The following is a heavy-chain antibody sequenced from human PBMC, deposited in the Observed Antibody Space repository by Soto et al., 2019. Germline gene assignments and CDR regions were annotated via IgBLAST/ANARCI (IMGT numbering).Heavy chain of an antibody. V-gene: IGHV4-31*03. Sequence: SETLSLTCTVSGGSISSGGYYWTWIRQHPGKGLEWIGYIYYSGSTYYNPSLKSRVTISVDTSKNQFSLYLQMNSLRAEDTAVYYCARGRKSSSPLYYFDYWGQGTLVTVSS. CDR3: ARGRKSSSPLYYFDY. D-gene: IGHD6-6*01. CDR2: IYYSGST. J-gene: IGHJ4*02. CDR1: GGSISSGGYY.